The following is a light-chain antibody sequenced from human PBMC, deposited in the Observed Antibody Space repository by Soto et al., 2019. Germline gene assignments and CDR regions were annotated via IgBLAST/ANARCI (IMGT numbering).Light chain of an antibody. CDR2: DVN. V-gene: IGLV2-18*02. CDR1: SSDVGNSNG. CDR3: SSYTSSSTYV. Sequence: QSALTQPPSVSGSPGQSVAISCTGTSSDVGNSNGVSWYHQPPGTAPKLMIYDVNNRPSGVPDRFSGSKSGNTASLTISGLQAEDEGDYYCSSYTSSSTYVFGTGTKLT. J-gene: IGLJ1*01.